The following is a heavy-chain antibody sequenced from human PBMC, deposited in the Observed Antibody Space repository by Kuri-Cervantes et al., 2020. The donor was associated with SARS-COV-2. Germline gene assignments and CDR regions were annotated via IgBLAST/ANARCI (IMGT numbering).Heavy chain of an antibody. CDR3: ARVDV. Sequence: GESLKISCAASGFTFSTYAMSWVRQAPGKGLEWVSVIYSGGSSTDYADSVKGRFTISRDNAKNSLYLQMNSLRAEDTAVYYCARVDVWGQGTTVTVSS. V-gene: IGHV3-23*03. CDR1: GFTFSTYA. J-gene: IGHJ6*02. CDR2: IYSGGSST.